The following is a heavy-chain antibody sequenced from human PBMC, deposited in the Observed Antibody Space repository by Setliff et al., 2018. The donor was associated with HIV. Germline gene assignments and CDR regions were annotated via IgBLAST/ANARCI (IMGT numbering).Heavy chain of an antibody. D-gene: IGHD3-9*01. CDR3: ARDLRLYGSGRYFDWSHTRDAFDI. J-gene: IGHJ3*02. CDR1: GFTFSSYA. CDR2: ISYDGSNK. Sequence: GGSLRLSCAASGFTFSSYAMHWVRQAPGKGLEWVAVISYDGSNKYYADSVKGRFTISRDNSKNTLYLQMNSLRAEDTAVYYCARDLRLYGSGRYFDWSHTRDAFDIWGQGTMVT. V-gene: IGHV3-30*04.